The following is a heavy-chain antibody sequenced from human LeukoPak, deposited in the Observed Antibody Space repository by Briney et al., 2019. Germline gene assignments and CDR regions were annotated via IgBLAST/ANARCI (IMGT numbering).Heavy chain of an antibody. D-gene: IGHD5-24*01. CDR1: GGSISSYY. Sequence: SETLSLTCTVSGGSISSYYWSWIRQPAGKGLEWIGRIYTSGSTYYNPSLKSRVTISVDTSKNQFSLKLSSVTAADTAVYYCARANTHGYNYYFDYWGQGTLVTVSS. J-gene: IGHJ4*02. CDR2: IYTSGST. CDR3: ARANTHGYNYYFDY. V-gene: IGHV4-4*07.